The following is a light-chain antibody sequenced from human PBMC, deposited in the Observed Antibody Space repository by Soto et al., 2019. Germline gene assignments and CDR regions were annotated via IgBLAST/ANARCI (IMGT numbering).Light chain of an antibody. V-gene: IGLV2-14*01. CDR1: SSDVGGYNY. CDR2: DVS. CDR3: SSYTSSSTYV. J-gene: IGLJ1*01. Sequence: QSALTQPASVSGSPGQSIAISCTGTSSDVGGYNYVSWYQQHPGKAPTVMIYDVSNRPSGVSNRFSGSKSGNTASLTISGLHADDEADYYCSSYTSSSTYVFGTGTKLTVL.